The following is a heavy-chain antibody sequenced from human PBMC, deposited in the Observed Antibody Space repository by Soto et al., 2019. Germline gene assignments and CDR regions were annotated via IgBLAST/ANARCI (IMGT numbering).Heavy chain of an antibody. D-gene: IGHD3-3*01. Sequence: SETLSLTCTVSGGSISSYYWSWIRKPPGKGLEWIGYIYYSGSTNYNPSLKSRVTISVDTSKNQFSLKLSSVTAADSAVYYCARSDRGDFWSGYYFDYWGQGTLVTVSS. J-gene: IGHJ4*02. V-gene: IGHV4-59*01. CDR3: ARSDRGDFWSGYYFDY. CDR1: GGSISSYY. CDR2: IYYSGST.